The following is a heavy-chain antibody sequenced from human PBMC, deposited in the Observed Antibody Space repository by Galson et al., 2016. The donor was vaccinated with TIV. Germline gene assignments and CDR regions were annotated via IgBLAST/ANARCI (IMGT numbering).Heavy chain of an antibody. CDR2: IYPGDSET. D-gene: IGHD2-21*02. Sequence: SGAEVKKAGESLKISCKGSGAFLTHYWIGWVRQMPGKGLEWMGIIYPGDSETRVSPSFQGQVTISVDKSISTAYLQLSSLRASDTAVYYCARMYCGADCSAGSFAVWGQGTKVTVSS. CDR1: GAFLTHYW. J-gene: IGHJ3*01. CDR3: ARMYCGADCSAGSFAV. V-gene: IGHV5-51*01.